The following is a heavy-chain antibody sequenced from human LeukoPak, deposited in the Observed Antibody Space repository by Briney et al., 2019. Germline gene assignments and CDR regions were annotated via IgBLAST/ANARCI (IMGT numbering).Heavy chain of an antibody. CDR3: ARVWNDYGDYVPDY. CDR1: GGSISSGGYY. J-gene: IGHJ4*02. CDR2: IYYSGST. D-gene: IGHD4-17*01. V-gene: IGHV4-31*03. Sequence: PSETLSLTCTVSGGSISSGGYYWSWIRQHPGEGLEWIGYIYYSGSTYYNPSLKSRVTTSVDTSKNQFSLKLSSVTAADTAVYYCARVWNDYGDYVPDYWGQGTLVTVSS.